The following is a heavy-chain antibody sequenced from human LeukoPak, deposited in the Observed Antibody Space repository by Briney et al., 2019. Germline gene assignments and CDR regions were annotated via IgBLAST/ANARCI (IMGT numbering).Heavy chain of an antibody. D-gene: IGHD1-26*01. Sequence: SETLSLTCAVYGGSFSGYYWSWIRQPPGKGLEWIGEINHSGSTNYNPSLKSRVTISVDTSKNHFSLKLSSVTAADTAVYYCARGRGWELLMDPWGQGTLVTVSS. CDR1: GGSFSGYY. J-gene: IGHJ5*02. CDR2: INHSGST. CDR3: ARGRGWELLMDP. V-gene: IGHV4-34*01.